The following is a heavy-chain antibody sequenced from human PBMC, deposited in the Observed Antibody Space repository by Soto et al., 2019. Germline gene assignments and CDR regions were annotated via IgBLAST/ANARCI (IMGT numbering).Heavy chain of an antibody. Sequence: EVQLLESGGGLVQPGGSLRLSCAASGFTFSSYAMSWVRQAPGKGLEWVSAISGSGGSTYYADSVKGRFTISRDNSKNTLYLQMNSLRAEDTAVYYCAKVHPKTLRWSLIWGAFDIWGQGTMVTVSS. V-gene: IGHV3-23*01. J-gene: IGHJ3*02. CDR1: GFTFSSYA. CDR2: ISGSGGST. D-gene: IGHD3-16*01. CDR3: AKVHPKTLRWSLIWGAFDI.